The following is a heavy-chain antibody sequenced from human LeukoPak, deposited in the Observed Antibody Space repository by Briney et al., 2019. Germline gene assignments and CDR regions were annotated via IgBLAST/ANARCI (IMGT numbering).Heavy chain of an antibody. CDR3: ARYDSSGYPVLDY. Sequence: GGSLRLSCEDSEFTFSSYWMHWVRQAPGKGLVWVSRISPDGRSTSYADSVKGRFSISRDNAKKTLYLQMNSVRAEDTAVYYCARYDSSGYPVLDYWGQGTLVTVSS. V-gene: IGHV3-74*01. CDR1: EFTFSSYW. D-gene: IGHD3-22*01. CDR2: ISPDGRST. J-gene: IGHJ4*02.